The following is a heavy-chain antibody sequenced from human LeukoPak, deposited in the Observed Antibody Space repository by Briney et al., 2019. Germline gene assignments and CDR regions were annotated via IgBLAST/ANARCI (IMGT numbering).Heavy chain of an antibody. V-gene: IGHV3-23*01. CDR3: GRASRWAQPDY. D-gene: IGHD5-24*01. J-gene: IGHJ4*02. Sequence: GGSLRLSCAASGFTFTHYGMNWVRQAPGEGLEWVSGLISSGDSTYYADSVKGRFTVSRDNSKNMVYLQINSLTAEDTAIYYCGRASRWAQPDYWGQGTLVTVSS. CDR1: GFTFTHYG. CDR2: LISSGDST.